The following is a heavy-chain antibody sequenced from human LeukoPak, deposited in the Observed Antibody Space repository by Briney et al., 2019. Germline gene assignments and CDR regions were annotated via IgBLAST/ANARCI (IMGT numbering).Heavy chain of an antibody. V-gene: IGHV4-39*07. CDR2: IYYSGST. Sequence: SETLSLTCTVSGGSISSSSYYWGWIRQPPGKGLEWIGSIYYSGSTYYNPSLKSRVTISVDTSKNQFSLKLSSVTAADTAVYYCARGGIEEYYDSSGYNPSDYWGQGTLVTVSS. D-gene: IGHD3-22*01. CDR1: GGSISSSSYY. CDR3: ARGGIEEYYDSSGYNPSDY. J-gene: IGHJ4*02.